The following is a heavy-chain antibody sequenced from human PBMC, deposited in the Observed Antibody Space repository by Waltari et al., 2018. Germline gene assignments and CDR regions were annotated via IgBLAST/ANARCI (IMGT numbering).Heavy chain of an antibody. Sequence: EVQVVESGGGLVQPGGSLRLSCVASGFTFSSHWMHWVRQVSGKGLEWVSRITTDETKTAYADAVKGRFTVSRDNAKNTVYLQMTRVRAEDTGIYYCARDRGTATPLDPWGQGTVVTVSS. CDR2: ITTDETKT. CDR3: ARDRGTATPLDP. CDR1: GFTFSSHW. J-gene: IGHJ5*02. D-gene: IGHD3-10*01. V-gene: IGHV3-74*03.